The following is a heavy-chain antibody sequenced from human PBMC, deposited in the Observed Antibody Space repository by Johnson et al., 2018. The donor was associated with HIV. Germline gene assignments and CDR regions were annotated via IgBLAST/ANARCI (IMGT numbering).Heavy chain of an antibody. CDR3: ALRGNAFDI. Sequence: QVQLVESGGGVVRPGGSLRLSCAASGFSFDDYGMSWVRQAPGKGLEWVAFIRFDGSNKYYTDSVKGRFTISRDNSKNTLYLQMNSLRAEDTALYYCALRGNAFDIWCQGTMVTVSS. CDR1: GFSFDDYG. CDR2: IRFDGSNK. J-gene: IGHJ3*02. D-gene: IGHD3-9*01. V-gene: IGHV3-30*02.